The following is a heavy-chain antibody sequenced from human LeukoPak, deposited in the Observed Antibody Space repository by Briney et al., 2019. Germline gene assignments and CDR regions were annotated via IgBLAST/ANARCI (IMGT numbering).Heavy chain of an antibody. J-gene: IGHJ4*02. Sequence: ASVKVSCKVSGYTLTELSMHWVRQAPGKGLEWMGGFDPEDGETIYAQKFQGRVTITADESTSTAYMELSSLRSEDTVVYYCARRTKLRFLENWGQGTLVTVSS. CDR3: ARRTKLRFLEN. CDR2: FDPEDGET. V-gene: IGHV1-24*01. CDR1: GYTLTELS. D-gene: IGHD3-3*01.